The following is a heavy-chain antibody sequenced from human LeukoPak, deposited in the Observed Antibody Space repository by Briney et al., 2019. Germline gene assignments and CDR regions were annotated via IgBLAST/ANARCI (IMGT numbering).Heavy chain of an antibody. V-gene: IGHV3-53*01. CDR2: IHTGGDT. CDR1: GLAVSNNY. D-gene: IGHD3-10*01. J-gene: IGHJ4*02. CDR3: ARVVSLSGIGYFDY. Sequence: GGSLRLSCAASGLAVSNNYMTWVRRAPGKGLEWVSVIHTGGDTYYPDSVQGRFTISRDSSKNTLHLQMNSLRAEDTAIYYCARVVSLSGIGYFDYWGRGTLVTVSS.